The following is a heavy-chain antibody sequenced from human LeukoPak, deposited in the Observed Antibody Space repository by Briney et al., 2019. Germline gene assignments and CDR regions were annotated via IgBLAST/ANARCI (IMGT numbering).Heavy chain of an antibody. D-gene: IGHD3-22*01. CDR1: AGSFSGYY. CDR3: AREAFSGGYYDDY. J-gene: IGHJ4*02. CDR2: INHSGST. V-gene: IGHV4-34*01. Sequence: SETLSLTCAVYAGSFSGYYRSWIRQPAGKGLEWIGEINHSGSTNYNPSLKSRVTISVDTSKNQFSLKLTSVSAADTAVYYCAREAFSGGYYDDYWGQGTLVTVSS.